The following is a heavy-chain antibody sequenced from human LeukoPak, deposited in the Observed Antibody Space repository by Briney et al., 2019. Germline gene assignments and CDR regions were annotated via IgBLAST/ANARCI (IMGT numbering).Heavy chain of an antibody. CDR2: ISSSSSYT. J-gene: IGHJ4*02. CDR1: GFTFSDYY. CDR3: ARDLDNYARGLFDY. Sequence: GGSLRLSCAASGFTFSDYYMSWIRQTPGKGLEWVSYISSSSSYTNYADSVKGRFTISRDNAKNSLYLQMNSLRAEDTAVYYCARDLDNYARGLFDYWGQGTLVTVSS. V-gene: IGHV3-11*05. D-gene: IGHD2-2*01.